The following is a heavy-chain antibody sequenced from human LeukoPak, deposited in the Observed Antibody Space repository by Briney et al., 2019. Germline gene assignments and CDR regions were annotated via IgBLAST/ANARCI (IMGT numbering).Heavy chain of an antibody. V-gene: IGHV3-30*02. D-gene: IGHD5-12*01. CDR1: GFTFNNYI. Sequence: GGSLRLSCAASGFTFNNYIIYWVRQPPGKGLEWVAFFRYDGNNEYYADSVKGRFTFSGDNSKNTLLLQMNSLRAEDTAVYYCARRLTGFDWGPFDYGGRGTLVTVSS. CDR2: FRYDGNNE. J-gene: IGHJ4*02. CDR3: ARRLTGFDWGPFDY.